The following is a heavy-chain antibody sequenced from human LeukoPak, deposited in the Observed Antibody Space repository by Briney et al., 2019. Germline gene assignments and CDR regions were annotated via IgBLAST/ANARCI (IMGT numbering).Heavy chain of an antibody. CDR1: GFDFITYS. CDR3: AKGAHYYGSGSHRRGHYFDY. CDR2: ISISSSTI. D-gene: IGHD3-10*01. J-gene: IGHJ4*02. V-gene: IGHV3-48*01. Sequence: PGGSLRLSCAASGFDFITYSMNWVRQAPGKGLEWISYISISSSTIYYADSVKGRFTVSRDNAKTSLYLQMNSLRAEDTAVYYCAKGAHYYGSGSHRRGHYFDYWGQGTLVTVSS.